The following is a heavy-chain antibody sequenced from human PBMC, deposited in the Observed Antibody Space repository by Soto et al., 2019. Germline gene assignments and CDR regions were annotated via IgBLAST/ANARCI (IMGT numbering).Heavy chain of an antibody. Sequence: ASLKVSCKASGYVFSSSFVHWGRQARGQGLEWMAMINPTVGSTSYAHNFQGRIAVTRDTSTATVYLGLSSLRSADTAIYYCEREVNTVIMPGDTEDYSGLDVWGHGATVTVAS. CDR2: INPTVGST. D-gene: IGHD2-21*02. V-gene: IGHV1-46*01. J-gene: IGHJ6*01. CDR3: EREVNTVIMPGDTEDYSGLDV. CDR1: GYVFSSSF.